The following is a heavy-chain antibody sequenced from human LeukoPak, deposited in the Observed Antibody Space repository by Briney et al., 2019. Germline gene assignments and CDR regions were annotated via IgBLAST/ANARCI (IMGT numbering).Heavy chain of an antibody. CDR3: ARIFEAIVTTRDDYYYYGMDV. CDR1: GGSFTDYH. CDR2: IDRRGST. V-gene: IGHV4-34*01. Sequence: SETLSLTCAVYGGSFTDYHWSWIRQPPGKGPEFIGEIDRRGSTSYNPSLKSRVAISVDTSKNQFSLNVRSVTAADTAVYYCARIFEAIVTTRDDYYYYGMDVWGQGTTVTVSS. D-gene: IGHD4-11*01. J-gene: IGHJ6*02.